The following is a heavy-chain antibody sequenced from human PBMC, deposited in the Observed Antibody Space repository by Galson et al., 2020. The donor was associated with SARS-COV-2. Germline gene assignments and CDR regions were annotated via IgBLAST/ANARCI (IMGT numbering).Heavy chain of an antibody. D-gene: IGHD1-1*01. CDR3: ATERLES. J-gene: IGHJ4*02. CDR1: GFTFSSYN. V-gene: IGHV3-48*04. CDR2: IRRSSGSI. Sequence: GGSLRLSCAAYGFTFSSYNMNWVRQTPVKGLELVAYIRRSSGSIYYADSVKGRFTISRDNAKSSLYLQLSSLRVEDTAVYYCATERLESWGQGSLVTVSS.